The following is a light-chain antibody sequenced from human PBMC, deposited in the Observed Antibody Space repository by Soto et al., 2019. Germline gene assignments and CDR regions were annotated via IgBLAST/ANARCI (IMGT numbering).Light chain of an antibody. J-gene: IGKJ1*01. Sequence: ETVMTQSPATLSVSPGERATLSCRASQSVSTNLAWYQQKPGQAPRLLIYAASTRATGIPARFSGSGSETEFTLTISSLQSEDFAVYYCQQYGNWPQTFGEGTKV. CDR3: QQYGNWPQT. V-gene: IGKV3D-15*01. CDR2: AAS. CDR1: QSVSTN.